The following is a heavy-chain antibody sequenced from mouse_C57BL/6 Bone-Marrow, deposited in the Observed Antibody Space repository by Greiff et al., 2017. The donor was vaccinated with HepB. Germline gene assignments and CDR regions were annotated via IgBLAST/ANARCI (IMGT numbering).Heavy chain of an antibody. D-gene: IGHD2-3*01. J-gene: IGHJ2*01. CDR2: INPNNGGT. CDR1: GYTFTDYY. CDR3: ARKDRWLLQDDY. V-gene: IGHV1-26*01. Sequence: EVQLQQSGPELVKPGASVKISCKASGYTFTDYYMNWVKQSHGKSLEWIGDINPNNGGTSYNQKFKGKATLTVDKSSSTAYMELRSLTSEDSAVYYCARKDRWLLQDDYWGQGTTLTVSS.